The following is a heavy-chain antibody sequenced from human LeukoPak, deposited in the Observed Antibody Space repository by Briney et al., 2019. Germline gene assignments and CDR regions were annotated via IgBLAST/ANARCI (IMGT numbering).Heavy chain of an antibody. CDR3: ARDGIGIAVAGTFDY. CDR2: ISTYNDNT. Sequence: ASVKVSCRTSNYTFTNYGITWVRQAPGQGPEWLGWISTYNDNTYYAQKFQGRVTMTTDTSTSTAYMELMSLTSDDTAVYYCARDGIGIAVAGTFDYWGQGTLVTVSS. J-gene: IGHJ4*02. CDR1: NYTFTNYG. D-gene: IGHD6-19*01. V-gene: IGHV1-18*01.